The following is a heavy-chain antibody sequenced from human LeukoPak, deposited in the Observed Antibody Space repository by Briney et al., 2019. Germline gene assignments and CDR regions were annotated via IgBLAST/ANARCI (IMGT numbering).Heavy chain of an antibody. Sequence: GASVKASCKASGYTFTSYDINWVRQATGQGLEWMGWLNSNSGNTGYAQKFQGRVTMTRNTSISTAYMELSSLRSEDTAVYYCARAFGWLNAFDIWGQGTMVTISS. J-gene: IGHJ3*02. V-gene: IGHV1-8*01. D-gene: IGHD3-9*01. CDR1: GYTFTSYD. CDR3: ARAFGWLNAFDI. CDR2: LNSNSGNT.